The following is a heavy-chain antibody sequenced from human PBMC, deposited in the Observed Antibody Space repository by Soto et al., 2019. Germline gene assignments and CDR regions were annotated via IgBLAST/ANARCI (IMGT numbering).Heavy chain of an antibody. V-gene: IGHV4-39*01. CDR3: AGLYPYESSGYHLNY. Sequence: TLSLTCTVSGCPISSSSSYLCFSHQPPGKGLEWVGSIYYLGNTYYNPSLGSRVTISVDTSKNQFSLKLRSVTAADTAVFYCAGLYPYESSGYHLNYWGQGALVTVSS. J-gene: IGHJ4*02. D-gene: IGHD3-22*01. CDR1: GCPISSSSSY. CDR2: IYYLGNT.